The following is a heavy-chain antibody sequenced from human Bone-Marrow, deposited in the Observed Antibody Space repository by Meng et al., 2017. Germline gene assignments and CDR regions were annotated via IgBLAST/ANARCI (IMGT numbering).Heavy chain of an antibody. CDR3: ARASRYYDSSGYYVFDY. D-gene: IGHD3-22*01. V-gene: IGHV4-59*01. CDR1: GGSISSYY. CDR2: IYYSGST. J-gene: IGHJ4*02. Sequence: GSLRLSCTVSGGSISSYYWSWIRQPPGKGLEWIGYIYYSGSTNYNPSLKSRVTISVDTSKNQFSLKLSSVTAADTAVYYCARASRYYDSSGYYVFDYWGQGTLVTVSS.